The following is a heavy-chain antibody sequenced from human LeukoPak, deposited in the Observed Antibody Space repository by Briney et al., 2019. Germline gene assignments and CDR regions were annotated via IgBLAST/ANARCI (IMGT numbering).Heavy chain of an antibody. J-gene: IGHJ4*02. V-gene: IGHV4-34*01. D-gene: IGHD3-22*01. CDR2: INHSGST. Sequence: SETLSLTCAVYGGSFSGYYWSWIRQPPGKGLEWIGEINHSGSTNYNPSLKSRVTISVDTSKNQFSLKLSSVTAADTAVYYCARHGYYYDSSGYSEGPYYFDYWGQGTLVTVSS. CDR1: GGSFSGYY. CDR3: ARHGYYYDSSGYSEGPYYFDY.